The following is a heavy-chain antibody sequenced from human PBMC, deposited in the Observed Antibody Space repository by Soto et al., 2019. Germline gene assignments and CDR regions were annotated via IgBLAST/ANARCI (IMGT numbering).Heavy chain of an antibody. Sequence: QVQLQESGPGLLKPSETLSLTCTVSVGSVNSHYWTWIRHPAGKGLEWIGRIYSTGTTNYNPSLESRVSISVDTSKNQFSLKLRSVTAADTAVYYCAREKDYYFNALDVWGQGTTVAVTS. V-gene: IGHV4-4*07. CDR3: AREKDYYFNALDV. J-gene: IGHJ6*02. CDR1: VGSVNSHY. CDR2: IYSTGTT.